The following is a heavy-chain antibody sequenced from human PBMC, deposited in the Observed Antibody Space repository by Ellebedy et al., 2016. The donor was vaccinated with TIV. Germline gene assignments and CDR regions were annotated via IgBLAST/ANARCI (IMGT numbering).Heavy chain of an antibody. J-gene: IGHJ4*02. Sequence: AASVKVSCKASGYTFINYGISWVRQAPGQGLEWMGGIIPFSGTSNYAQKFQGRVTITADESTSTVYMELSSLRPEDTAVYYCARGNFYGSGSYWYYLEYWGQGSLVTVSS. V-gene: IGHV1-69*13. CDR1: GYTFINYG. D-gene: IGHD3-10*01. CDR3: ARGNFYGSGSYWYYLEY. CDR2: IIPFSGTS.